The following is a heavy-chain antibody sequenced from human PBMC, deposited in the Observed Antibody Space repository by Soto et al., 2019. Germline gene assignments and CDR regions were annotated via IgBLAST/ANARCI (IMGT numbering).Heavy chain of an antibody. CDR1: GYSFISYD. V-gene: IGHV1-8*01. CDR3: AKGNTIGVYHATDV. J-gene: IGHJ6*02. CDR2: MNPKSANT. Sequence: QVHLVQSGAEVKKPGASVKVSCKASGYSFISYDINWVRQATGQGLEWMGWMNPKSANTGYAQKFQGRVTMTRNTSINTAYMELRSLRSEDTAVYYCAKGNTIGVYHATDVWGQGTTVTVSS.